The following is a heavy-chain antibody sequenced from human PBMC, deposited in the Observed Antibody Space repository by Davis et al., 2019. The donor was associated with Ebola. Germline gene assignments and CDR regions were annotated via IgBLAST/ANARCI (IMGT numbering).Heavy chain of an antibody. Sequence: GESLKISCRGSGNSFTGFWIAWVRQMPGRGLEWMGVIYPADSDTRYSPSFQGQVTISADKSINSAYLQWNSLRASDTAIYYCARPSSGYEASFDYWGQGTLVTVSS. V-gene: IGHV5-51*01. CDR1: GNSFTGFW. CDR2: IYPADSDT. CDR3: ARPSSGYEASFDY. D-gene: IGHD3-22*01. J-gene: IGHJ4*02.